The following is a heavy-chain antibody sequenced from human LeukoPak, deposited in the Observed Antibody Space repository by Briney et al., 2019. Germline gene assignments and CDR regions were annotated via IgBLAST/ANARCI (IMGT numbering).Heavy chain of an antibody. D-gene: IGHD4-17*01. CDR1: ADSFSSHY. Sequence: PSETLSLTCAVSADSFSSHYWTWIRQPPGKGLEWIGYISYIGSTNYNPSLKSRVTISIDTSKNQFSLKLSSVTAADTAVYYCARDLVTATKGFDIWGQGTMVTVSS. CDR3: ARDLVTATKGFDI. CDR2: ISYIGST. J-gene: IGHJ3*02. V-gene: IGHV4-59*11.